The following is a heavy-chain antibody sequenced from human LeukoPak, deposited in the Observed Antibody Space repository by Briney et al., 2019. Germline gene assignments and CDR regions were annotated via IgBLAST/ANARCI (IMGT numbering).Heavy chain of an antibody. V-gene: IGHV3-74*01. CDR2: INSDGSST. Sequence: PGGSLRLSCAASGFTFSSYWMHWVRQAPGKGLVWVSRINSDGSSTSYADSVKGRFTISRDNSKNTLYLQMNSLRAEDTAVYYCAKDGPHRTWDYWGQGTLVTVSS. CDR3: AKDGPHRTWDY. J-gene: IGHJ4*02. CDR1: GFTFSSYW. D-gene: IGHD1-14*01.